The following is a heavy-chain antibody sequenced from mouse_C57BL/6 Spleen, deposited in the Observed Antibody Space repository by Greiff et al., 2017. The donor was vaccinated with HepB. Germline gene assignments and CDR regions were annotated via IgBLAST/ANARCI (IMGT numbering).Heavy chain of an antibody. CDR2: ISYDGSN. J-gene: IGHJ4*01. CDR1: GYSITSGYY. V-gene: IGHV3-6*01. CDR3: AREAYADY. Sequence: DVKLVESGPGLVKPSQSLSLTCSVTGYSITSGYYWNWIRQFPGNKLEWMGYISYDGSNNYNPSLKNRISITRDTSKNQFFLKLNSVTTEDTATYYCAREAYADYWGQGTSVTVSS. D-gene: IGHD2-10*02.